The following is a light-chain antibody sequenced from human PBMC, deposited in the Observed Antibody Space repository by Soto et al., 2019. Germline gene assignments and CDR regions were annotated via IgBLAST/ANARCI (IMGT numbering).Light chain of an antibody. V-gene: IGKV3-20*01. Sequence: EIVLTQSPGTLSLSPGDRVTLSCRASQRVSTNSFSWYQHKPGQAPRLLTSAKSSRAFGLPDRFSGIGSGKDFTLTISRLEPEAFAMYYCHQYVDYHSPRDSFCQGTRLAI. CDR2: AKS. CDR3: HQYVDYHSPRDS. CDR1: QRVSTNS. J-gene: IGKJ2*03.